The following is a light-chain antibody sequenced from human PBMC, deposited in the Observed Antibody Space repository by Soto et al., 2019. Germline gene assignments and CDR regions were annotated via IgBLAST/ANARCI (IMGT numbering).Light chain of an antibody. Sequence: QSALTQPASVSGSPGQSITISCTGTRGDVGAYNLVSWYQQHPGKAPKLMIYAVTNRPSGISNRFSGSKSGNTASLTISGVRAEDEADYYCNSYTTSSTLVFGTGTKV. CDR1: RGDVGAYNL. CDR2: AVT. J-gene: IGLJ1*01. V-gene: IGLV2-14*02. CDR3: NSYTTSSTLV.